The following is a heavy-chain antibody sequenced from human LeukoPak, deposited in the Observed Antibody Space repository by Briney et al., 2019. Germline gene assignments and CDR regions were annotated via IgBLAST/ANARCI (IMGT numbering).Heavy chain of an antibody. D-gene: IGHD3-10*01. CDR3: ARGRRMVRGVGNYYYYGMDV. CDR2: MNPNIGNT. Sequence: ASVKVSCTASGYTFTSYDINWVRQATGQGLEWMGWMNPNIGNTGYAQKCQCRVTMTSNTSISTAYMELSSLRSEATAVYYCARGRRMVRGVGNYYYYGMDVWGQGTTVTVSS. J-gene: IGHJ6*02. V-gene: IGHV1-8*01. CDR1: GYTFTSYD.